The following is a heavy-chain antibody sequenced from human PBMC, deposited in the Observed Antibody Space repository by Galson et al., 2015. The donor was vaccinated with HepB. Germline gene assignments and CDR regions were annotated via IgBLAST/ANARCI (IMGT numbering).Heavy chain of an antibody. V-gene: IGHV1-18*01. CDR2: ISAYNGNA. Sequence: SVKVSCKASGYTFTSYGISWVRQAPGQGLEWMGWISAYNGNANYAQKLQGRVAMTTDTSTSTAYMELRSLRSDDTAVYYCARIPYYDFWSGYYSGAFDIWGQGTMVTVSS. J-gene: IGHJ3*02. CDR3: ARIPYYDFWSGYYSGAFDI. CDR1: GYTFTSYG. D-gene: IGHD3-3*01.